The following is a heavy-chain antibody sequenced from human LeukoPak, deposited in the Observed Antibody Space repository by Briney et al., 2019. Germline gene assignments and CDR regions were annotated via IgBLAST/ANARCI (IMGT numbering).Heavy chain of an antibody. CDR1: GFTFSSYG. J-gene: IGHJ4*02. D-gene: IGHD6-6*01. V-gene: IGHV3-30*03. CDR3: ARGYSRSSGVFDY. CDR2: ISNDGSNK. Sequence: GRSLRLSCAASGFTFSSYGMHWVRQAPGKGLEWVAVISNDGSNKHYVDSVKGRFTISRDNSRNTVYLQMDSLRDEDTAMYYCARGYSRSSGVFDYWGQGTLVAVSS.